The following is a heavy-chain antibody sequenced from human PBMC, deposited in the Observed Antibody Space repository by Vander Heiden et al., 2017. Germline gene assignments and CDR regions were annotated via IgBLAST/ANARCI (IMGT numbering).Heavy chain of an antibody. D-gene: IGHD3-22*01. V-gene: IGHV3-43*01. CDR2: ISWDGGST. CDR1: GFTFDDYT. CDR3: AKGALYYYDSSGYLFDY. J-gene: IGHJ4*02. Sequence: EVQLVESGGVVVQPGGSLRLSCAASGFTFDDYTMHWVRQAPGKGLEWVSRISWDGGSTYYADSVKGRFTISRDNSKNSLYLQMNSLRTEDTALYYCAKGALYYYDSSGYLFDYWGQGTLVTVSS.